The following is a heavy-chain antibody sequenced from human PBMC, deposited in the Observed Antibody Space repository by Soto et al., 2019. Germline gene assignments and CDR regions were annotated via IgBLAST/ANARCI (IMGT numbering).Heavy chain of an antibody. D-gene: IGHD4-17*01. CDR1: GGSFSGYY. CDR2: INHSGST. CDR3: AKSPLSYGDYDN. J-gene: IGHJ4*02. Sequence: SETLSLTCAVYGGSFSGYYWSWIRQPPGKGLEWIGEINHSGSTDYNPSLKSRVTISVDTSKNQFSLKLSYVTAADTAVYYCAKSPLSYGDYDNWGQGTLVTVSS. V-gene: IGHV4-34*01.